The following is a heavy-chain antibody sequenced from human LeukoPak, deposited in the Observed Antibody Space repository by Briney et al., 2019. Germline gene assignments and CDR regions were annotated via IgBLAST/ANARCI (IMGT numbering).Heavy chain of an antibody. CDR1: GGSISSSNW. V-gene: IGHV4-4*02. Sequence: SETLSLTCAVSGGSISSSNWWSWVRQPPGKGLEWIGEIYHSGSTNYNPSLKSRVTISVDKSKNQFSLNLRTVTAADTAVYYCAGASGEYQPQDYWGQGTLVTVSS. D-gene: IGHD2-2*01. CDR3: AGASGEYQPQDY. CDR2: IYHSGST. J-gene: IGHJ4*02.